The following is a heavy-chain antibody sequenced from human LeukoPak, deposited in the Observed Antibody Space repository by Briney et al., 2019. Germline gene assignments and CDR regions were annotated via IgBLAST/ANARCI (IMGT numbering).Heavy chain of an antibody. J-gene: IGHJ3*02. V-gene: IGHV4-59*11. Sequence: TSETLSLTCTVSGGSISSHYWTWIRQPPGKGLEWIGHIYHSGGTNYNPSLKSRVTISVDTSKNQFSLKLRSVTAADTAVYYCARHAFDIWGQGTMVTVSS. CDR2: IYHSGGT. CDR1: GGSISSHY. CDR3: ARHAFDI.